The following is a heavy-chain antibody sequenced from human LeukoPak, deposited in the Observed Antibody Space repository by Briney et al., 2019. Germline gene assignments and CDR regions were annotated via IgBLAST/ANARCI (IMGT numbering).Heavy chain of an antibody. J-gene: IGHJ3*02. CDR3: ARAPRGYDILTGYYPYAFDI. V-gene: IGHV4-34*01. CDR2: INHSGRT. CDR1: GGSFSGYY. Sequence: AETLSLTCAVSGGSFSGYYWTWIRQPPGKGLEWIGEINHSGRTNYNPSLKSRVIMSVDTSKNQFSLKLSSVTAADTAVYYCARAPRGYDILTGYYPYAFDIWGQGTMVTVSS. D-gene: IGHD3-9*01.